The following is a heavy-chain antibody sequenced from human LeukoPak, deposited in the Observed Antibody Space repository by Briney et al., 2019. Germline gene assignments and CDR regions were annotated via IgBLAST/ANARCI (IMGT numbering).Heavy chain of an antibody. CDR3: ARAAVAGTVGYYYGMDV. D-gene: IGHD6-19*01. J-gene: IGHJ6*02. CDR1: GGSISSSSYY. Sequence: SETLSLTFTVSGGSISSSSYYWGWIRQPPGKGLEWIGEIYHSGSTNYNPSLKSRVTISVDKSKNQFSLKLSSVTAADTAVYYCARAAVAGTVGYYYGMDVWGQGTTVTVSS. CDR2: IYHSGST. V-gene: IGHV4-39*07.